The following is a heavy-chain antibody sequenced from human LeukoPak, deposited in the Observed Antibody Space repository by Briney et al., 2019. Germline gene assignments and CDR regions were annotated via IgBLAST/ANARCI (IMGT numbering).Heavy chain of an antibody. CDR2: ISPYTHNI. CDR3: ARDTQSYGYYVGVIGL. Sequence: GASVKLSCTASGNTFTIYGLSWVRQAPGQGLEWMGWISPYTHNINYAQNLQGRVTMTTDISTSTAYLEVRSLRSDDTAVYYCARDTQSYGYYVGVIGLWGQGTLVTVSS. V-gene: IGHV1-18*01. J-gene: IGHJ4*02. CDR1: GNTFTIYG. D-gene: IGHD4-17*01.